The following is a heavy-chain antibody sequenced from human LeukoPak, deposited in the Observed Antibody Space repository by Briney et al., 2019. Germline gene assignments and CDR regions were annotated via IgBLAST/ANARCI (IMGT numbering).Heavy chain of an antibody. V-gene: IGHV1-18*01. CDR2: ISAYNGNT. J-gene: IGHJ3*02. Sequence: ASVKVSCKASGYTFTSYGISWVRQAPGQGLEWMGWISAYNGNTNYAQKLQGRVTMTTDTSTSTAYMELSRLRSDDTAVYYCARDKSQQLVRDAFDIWGQGTMVTVSS. CDR1: GYTFTSYG. D-gene: IGHD6-13*01. CDR3: ARDKSQQLVRDAFDI.